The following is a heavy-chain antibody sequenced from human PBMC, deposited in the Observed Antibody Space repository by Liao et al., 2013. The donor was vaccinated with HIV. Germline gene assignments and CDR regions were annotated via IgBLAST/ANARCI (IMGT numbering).Heavy chain of an antibody. CDR3: ASVPLYYDILTGYYLY. CDR2: IYTSGST. Sequence: QVQLQESGPGLVKPSETLSLTCTVSGGSISSYYWSWIRQPAGKGLEWIGRIYTSGSTKYNPSLKSRVTMSVDTSKNQFSLKLSSVTAADTAVYYCASVPLYYDILTGYYLYWGQGTLVTVSS. D-gene: IGHD3-9*01. V-gene: IGHV4-4*07. J-gene: IGHJ4*02. CDR1: GGSISSYY.